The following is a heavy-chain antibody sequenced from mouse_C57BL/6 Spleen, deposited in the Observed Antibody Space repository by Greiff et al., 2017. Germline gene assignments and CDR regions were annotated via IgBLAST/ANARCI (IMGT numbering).Heavy chain of an antibody. D-gene: IGHD2-4*01. CDR1: GYTFTSYW. CDR3: ARSKGFYDYDGEDYYAMDY. J-gene: IGHJ4*01. CDR2: INPSNGGT. Sequence: QVQLQQSGTELVKPGASVKLSCKASGYTFTSYWMHWVKQRPGQGLEWIGNINPSNGGTNYNEKFKSKATLTVDKSSSTAYMQLSSLTSEDSAVYYCARSKGFYDYDGEDYYAMDYWGQGTSVTVSS. V-gene: IGHV1-53*01.